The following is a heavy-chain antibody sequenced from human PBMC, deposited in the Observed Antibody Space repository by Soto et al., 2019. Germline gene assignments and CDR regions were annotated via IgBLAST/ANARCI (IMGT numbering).Heavy chain of an antibody. CDR1: GFTFSDFA. D-gene: IGHD3-9*01. V-gene: IGHV3-23*01. CDR2: ISGSGTNT. Sequence: GGSLRLSCAASGFTFSDFAMTWVRQAPGEGLEWVSGISGSGTNTNYAGSVKGRFTISRDNSKNTLFLEIASLRADDTAVYYCAKDDDWPPWRGYITSWGQGTLVTVSS. J-gene: IGHJ5*02. CDR3: AKDDDWPPWRGYITS.